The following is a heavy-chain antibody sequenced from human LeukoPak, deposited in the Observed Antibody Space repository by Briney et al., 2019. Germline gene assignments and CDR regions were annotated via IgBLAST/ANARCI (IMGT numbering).Heavy chain of an antibody. J-gene: IGHJ4*02. Sequence: SETLSLTCAVYGGSFSGYYWSWIRQPPGKGLEWIGEINHSGSTNYNPSLKSRVTISVDTSKNQFSLKLSSVTAADTAVYYCARVLGATYYFDYWGQGTLVTVSS. CDR2: INHSGST. V-gene: IGHV4-34*01. D-gene: IGHD1-26*01. CDR3: ARVLGATYYFDY. CDR1: GGSFSGYY.